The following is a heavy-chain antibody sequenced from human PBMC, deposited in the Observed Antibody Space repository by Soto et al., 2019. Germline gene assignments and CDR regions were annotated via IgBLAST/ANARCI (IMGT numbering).Heavy chain of an antibody. CDR1: GGTFGSNA. CDR2: IIPIFGTA. V-gene: IGHV1-69*01. Sequence: SVEASCKASGGTFGSNAISWVRQAHGQGLEWMGGIIPIFGTANYAQKFQGRVTITADESTGTAYMELSSLRSEDTAVYYCARTLTFVDTAMGHFDYWGQATLVTASS. D-gene: IGHD5-18*01. CDR3: ARTLTFVDTAMGHFDY. J-gene: IGHJ4*02.